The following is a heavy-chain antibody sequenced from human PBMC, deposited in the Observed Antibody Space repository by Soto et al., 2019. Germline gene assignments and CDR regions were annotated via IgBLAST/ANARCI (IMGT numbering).Heavy chain of an antibody. J-gene: IGHJ6*02. Sequence: HPGGSLRLSCAASGFTFNEYGMHWVRQAPGKGLEWVSGISWSSGSIGYADPVKGRFTISRDNSKNTLYLQMNSLRAEDTAVYYCARDLSCSGGSCQSYYYYYGMDVWGQGTTVTVSS. CDR2: ISWSSGSI. CDR1: GFTFNEYG. CDR3: ARDLSCSGGSCQSYYYYYGMDV. D-gene: IGHD2-15*01. V-gene: IGHV3-9*01.